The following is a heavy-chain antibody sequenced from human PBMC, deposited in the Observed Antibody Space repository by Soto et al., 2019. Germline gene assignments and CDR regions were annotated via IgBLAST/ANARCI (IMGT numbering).Heavy chain of an antibody. CDR2: ISYDGSNK. V-gene: IGHV3-30*18. Sequence: QVQLVESGGGVVQPGRSLRLSCAASGFTFSSYGMHWVRQAPGKGLEWVAVISYDGSNKYYADSVKGRFTISRDNSKNTLYLQMNSLRAEDTAVYYCAKSSGTTKYYYYYGMDVW. D-gene: IGHD1-1*01. CDR1: GFTFSSYG. J-gene: IGHJ6*01. CDR3: AKSSGTTKYYYYYGMDV.